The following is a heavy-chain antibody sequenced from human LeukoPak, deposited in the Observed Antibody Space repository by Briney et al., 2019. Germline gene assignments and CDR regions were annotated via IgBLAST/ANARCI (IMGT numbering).Heavy chain of an antibody. CDR1: GFSFNNFG. J-gene: IGHJ3*02. CDR3: AKDRGYSSSWYGDGFDI. Sequence: PGGSLRLSCAASGFSFNNFGMHWVRQAPGKGLEWVAFIRNEGNNRYYINSVRGRFTISRDISKDTVFLQMNSLRAEDTGVYYCAKDRGYSSSWYGDGFDIRGQGTMVTVSS. V-gene: IGHV3-30*02. D-gene: IGHD6-13*01. CDR2: IRNEGNNR.